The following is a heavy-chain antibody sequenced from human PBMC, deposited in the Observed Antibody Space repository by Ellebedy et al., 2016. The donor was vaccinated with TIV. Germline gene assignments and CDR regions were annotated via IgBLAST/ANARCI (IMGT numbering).Heavy chain of an antibody. V-gene: IGHV4-34*01. D-gene: IGHD2/OR15-2a*01. CDR1: GGFFSNFS. CDR2: LHHSETP. Sequence: MPSETLSLTCIVYGGFFSNFSLSWLRQPPGRGLEWIAELHHSETPDYNPSLKGRVTISHDTSNEQFSLNLTSVTAADTALYFCARGRPFCRADQCRHPLSTAFDIWGQGTTVTVSS. J-gene: IGHJ3*02. CDR3: ARGRPFCRADQCRHPLSTAFDI.